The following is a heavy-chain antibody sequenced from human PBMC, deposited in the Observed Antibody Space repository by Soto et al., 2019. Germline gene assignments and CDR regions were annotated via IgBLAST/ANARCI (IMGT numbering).Heavy chain of an antibody. V-gene: IGHV3-30*18. CDR3: AKDEGAPVDY. J-gene: IGHJ4*02. CDR2: ISYDGSNK. Sequence: QVQLVESGGDVVQPGRSLRLSCAASGFTFSSYGMHWVRQAPGKGLEWVAVISYDGSNKYYADSVKGRFTISRDNSKNTLYLQMNSLRAEDTAVYYCAKDEGAPVDYWGQGTLVTVSS. CDR1: GFTFSSYG. D-gene: IGHD1-26*01.